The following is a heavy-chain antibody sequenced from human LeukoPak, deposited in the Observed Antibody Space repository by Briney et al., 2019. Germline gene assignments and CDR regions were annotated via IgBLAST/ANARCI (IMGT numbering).Heavy chain of an antibody. J-gene: IGHJ4*02. CDR1: GFTFSSYA. CDR3: ARDGRGVPAVDY. D-gene: IGHD2-2*01. CDR2: ISYDGSNK. V-gene: IGHV3-30-3*01. Sequence: AGRSLRLSCAASGFTFSSYAMHWVRQAPGKGLEWVAVISYDGSNKYYADSVKGRFTISRDNSKNTLYLQMNSLRAEDTAVYYCARDGRGVPAVDYWGQGTLVTVSS.